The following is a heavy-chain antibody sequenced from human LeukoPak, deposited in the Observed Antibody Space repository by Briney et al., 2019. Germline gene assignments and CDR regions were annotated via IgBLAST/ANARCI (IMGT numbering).Heavy chain of an antibody. CDR3: AKVSGLAVAGDDAFDI. Sequence: GGSLRLSCAASGFTFSSYAMSWVRQAPGKGLEWVSAMSGSGGSTYYADSVKGRFTISRDNSKNTLYLQMNSLRAEDTAVYYCAKVSGLAVAGDDAFDIWGQGTMVTVSS. CDR2: MSGSGGST. CDR1: GFTFSSYA. V-gene: IGHV3-23*01. J-gene: IGHJ3*02. D-gene: IGHD6-19*01.